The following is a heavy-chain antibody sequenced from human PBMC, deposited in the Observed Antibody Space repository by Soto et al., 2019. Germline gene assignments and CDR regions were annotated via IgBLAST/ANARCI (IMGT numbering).Heavy chain of an antibody. V-gene: IGHV4-30-2*01. J-gene: IGHJ6*02. Sequence: QLQLQESGSGLVKPSQTLSLTCAVSGGSISSGGYSWSWIRQPPGKGLEWIEYIYHSGSTYYNPSLKSRVTISVDTSKNQFSLKLSSVTAADTAVYYCARAHYGDYGYGMDVWGQGTTVTVSS. CDR3: ARAHYGDYGYGMDV. CDR2: IYHSGST. CDR1: GGSISSGGYS. D-gene: IGHD4-17*01.